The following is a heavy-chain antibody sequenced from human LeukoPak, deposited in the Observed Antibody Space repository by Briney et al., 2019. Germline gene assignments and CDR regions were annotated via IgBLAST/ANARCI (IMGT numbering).Heavy chain of an antibody. Sequence: PGGSLRLSCAASGFTFNTYSMNWVRQAPGKGLEWVSSISSSSKYIYYADSVKGRFTISRDNAKNTLYLQMGSLRAEDMAVYYCARDREGCSSTSCYNFDYWGQGTLVTVSS. CDR1: GFTFNTYS. CDR3: ARDREGCSSTSCYNFDY. J-gene: IGHJ4*02. V-gene: IGHV3-21*01. CDR2: ISSSSKYI. D-gene: IGHD2-2*02.